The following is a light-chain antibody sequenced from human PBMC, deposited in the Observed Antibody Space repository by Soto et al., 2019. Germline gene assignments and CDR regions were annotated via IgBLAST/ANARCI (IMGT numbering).Light chain of an antibody. J-gene: IGKJ4*01. V-gene: IGKV3-20*01. CDR2: GVS. Sequence: EIVLTQSPVALSLSPGERSTLSCLASQSVSSTLLTWYQQKPGQAPRLLIYGVSSRATGITDRFSGSGSGTDFTLTISRLEPEDFAVYYCQQYGSSLLTFGGGTKVEIK. CDR1: QSVSSTL. CDR3: QQYGSSLLT.